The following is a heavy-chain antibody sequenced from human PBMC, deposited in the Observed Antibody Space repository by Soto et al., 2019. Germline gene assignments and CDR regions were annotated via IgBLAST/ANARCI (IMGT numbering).Heavy chain of an antibody. CDR2: INSDGSTT. CDR3: ARVGIGAYKFDC. CDR1: GFTFTSYW. V-gene: IGHV3-74*01. D-gene: IGHD1-1*01. Sequence: EVQLVESGGGLIQPGGSLRLSCAASGFTFTSYWMHWVRQVPGKGLVWVSRINSDGSTTSYADSVEGRFTISRDNAKNTLYLQMKSLRAEHRAVYYCARVGIGAYKFDCWGQRALVNVAS. J-gene: IGHJ4*02.